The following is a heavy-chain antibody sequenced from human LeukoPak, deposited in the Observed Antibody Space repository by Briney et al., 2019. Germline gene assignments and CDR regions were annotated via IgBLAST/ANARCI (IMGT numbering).Heavy chain of an antibody. J-gene: IGHJ4*02. V-gene: IGHV3-15*01. D-gene: IGHD3-22*01. CDR3: TTDGRYYYDSSGYYVDY. Sequence: PGGSLRLSCAASGFTFSNAWMSWVRQAPGKGLEWVGRIKSKTDGGTTDYAAPVKGRFTISRDDSKNTLYLQMNSLKTEDTALYYCTTDGRYYYDSSGYYVDYWGQGTLVTVSS. CDR1: GFTFSNAW. CDR2: IKSKTDGGTT.